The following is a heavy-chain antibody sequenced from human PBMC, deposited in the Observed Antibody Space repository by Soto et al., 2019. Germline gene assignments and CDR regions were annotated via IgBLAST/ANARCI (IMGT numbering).Heavy chain of an antibody. D-gene: IGHD6-19*01. Sequence: SETLSLTCTVSGGSISSYYWSWIRQPPGKGLEWIGYIHYSGSTNYNPSLKSRVTISVDTSKNQFSLKLSSVTAADTAVYYCARVVAVAGSFRFDPWGQGTLVTVSS. J-gene: IGHJ5*02. CDR1: GGSISSYY. CDR2: IHYSGST. V-gene: IGHV4-59*01. CDR3: ARVVAVAGSFRFDP.